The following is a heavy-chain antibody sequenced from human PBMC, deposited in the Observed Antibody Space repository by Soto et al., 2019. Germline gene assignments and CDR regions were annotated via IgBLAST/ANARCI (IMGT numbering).Heavy chain of an antibody. Sequence: QAQLVQSGAEVKEPGASVKVSCKASGYTFTNYDISWVRQATGQGLEWMGWMNPNSANTGYAQKFQGRVSMTRDPSTNTADLELSSLRSEDTCIYYCAKMATSGTLNWFDPWGQGTLVTVSS. CDR3: AKMATSGTLNWFDP. CDR1: GYTFTNYD. CDR2: MNPNSANT. D-gene: IGHD1-26*01. J-gene: IGHJ5*02. V-gene: IGHV1-8*01.